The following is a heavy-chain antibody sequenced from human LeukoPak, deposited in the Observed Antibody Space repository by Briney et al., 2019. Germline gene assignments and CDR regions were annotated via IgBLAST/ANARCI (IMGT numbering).Heavy chain of an antibody. Sequence: GASVKVSCKASGYTFTSYYMHWVRQAPGQGLEWMGIINPSGGSTSYAQKFQGRVTMTRDTSTSTVYMELSSLRSEDTAVYYCARSRSSMHYYGSGNWYYFDYWGQGTLVTVSS. CDR1: GYTFTSYY. D-gene: IGHD3-10*01. CDR3: ARSRSSMHYYGSGNWYYFDY. V-gene: IGHV1-46*01. CDR2: INPSGGST. J-gene: IGHJ4*02.